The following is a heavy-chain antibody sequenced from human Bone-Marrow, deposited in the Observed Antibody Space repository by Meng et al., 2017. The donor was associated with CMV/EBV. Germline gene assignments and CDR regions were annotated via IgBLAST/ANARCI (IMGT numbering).Heavy chain of an antibody. V-gene: IGHV4-34*01. CDR2: INHSGST. CDR1: GFTFSSYA. D-gene: IGHD2-2*01. CDR3: ARFPTYCSSTSCYSWFDP. Sequence: ESLKISCAASGFTFSSYAMSWVRQPPGKGLEWIGEINHSGSTNYNPSLKSRVTISVDTSKNQFSLKLSSVTAADTAVYYCARFPTYCSSTSCYSWFDPWGQGTLVTVSS. J-gene: IGHJ5*02.